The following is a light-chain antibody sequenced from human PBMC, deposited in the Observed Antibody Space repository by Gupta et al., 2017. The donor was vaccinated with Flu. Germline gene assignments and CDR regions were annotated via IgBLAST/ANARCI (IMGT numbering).Light chain of an antibody. Sequence: PALTQPAHGPGPPGPSTPISCTGTSSDVGGYNYVSWYQQHPGKAPKLMIYEVRNRPSGVSNRFSGSKSGNTASLTISGLQAEDEADYYCSSYTSSSTLRVFGTGTKVTVL. CDR3: SSYTSSSTLRV. CDR1: SSDVGGYNY. V-gene: IGLV2-14*01. CDR2: EVR. J-gene: IGLJ1*01.